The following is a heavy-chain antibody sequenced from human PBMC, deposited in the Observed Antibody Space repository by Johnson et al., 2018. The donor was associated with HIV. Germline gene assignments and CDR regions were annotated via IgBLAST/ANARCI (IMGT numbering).Heavy chain of an antibody. D-gene: IGHD6-6*01. CDR1: GFTFDDYA. CDR2: ISWNSGSI. CDR3: AKVHSSSSLNGAFDI. V-gene: IGHV3-9*01. J-gene: IGHJ3*02. Sequence: VLLVESGGGLVQPGRSLRLSCAASGFTFDDYAMHWVRQAPGKGLEWVSGISWNSGSIGYADSVKGRFTISRDNAKNSLYLQMNSLRAEDTALYYCAKVHSSSSLNGAFDIWGQGTMVTVSS.